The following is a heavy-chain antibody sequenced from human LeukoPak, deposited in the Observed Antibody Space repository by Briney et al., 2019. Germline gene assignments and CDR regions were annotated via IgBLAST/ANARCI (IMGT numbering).Heavy chain of an antibody. CDR3: TTEYHGISNF. CDR1: GFSFSDAW. CDR2: IMRKTNGGTT. D-gene: IGHD1-26*01. V-gene: IGHV3-15*01. Sequence: GGSLRLSCVGSGFSFSDAWMSWVRQAPGKGLEWVGRIMRKTNGGTTEYAAPVKGRFSISRDDAKNTLYLEMDSLETEDTAVYFCTTEYHGISNFWGQGTLVTVSS. J-gene: IGHJ4*02.